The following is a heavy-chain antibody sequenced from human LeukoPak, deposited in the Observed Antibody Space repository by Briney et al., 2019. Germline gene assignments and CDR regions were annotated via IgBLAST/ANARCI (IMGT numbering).Heavy chain of an antibody. D-gene: IGHD3-22*01. CDR3: ARRVYYSDSSAYYPENWFDP. CDR2: IFPGDSDT. Sequence: GESLKISCKSSGYSFSNYWIGWVRQMPGKGLEWMGIIFPGDSDTRYSPSVQSQVTISADKSISTAYLQWSSLKASDSAIYYCARRVYYSDSSAYYPENWFDPWGQGTLVTVSS. V-gene: IGHV5-51*01. CDR1: GYSFSNYW. J-gene: IGHJ5*02.